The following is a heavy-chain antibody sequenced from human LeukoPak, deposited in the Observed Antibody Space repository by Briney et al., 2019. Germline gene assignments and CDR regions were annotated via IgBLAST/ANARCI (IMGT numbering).Heavy chain of an antibody. V-gene: IGHV3-23*01. CDR2: ISGSGGLT. D-gene: IGHD4/OR15-4a*01. CDR3: AKGRTPYGDAPFDY. Sequence: GGSLRLSCAASGFTFSSYDMTWVRQAPGKGLEWVSTISGSGGLTYHADSVKGRFITSRDNSKNTLYLQMNSLRAEDTAVYSCAKGRTPYGDAPFDYWGRGTLLTVSS. CDR1: GFTFSSYD. J-gene: IGHJ4*02.